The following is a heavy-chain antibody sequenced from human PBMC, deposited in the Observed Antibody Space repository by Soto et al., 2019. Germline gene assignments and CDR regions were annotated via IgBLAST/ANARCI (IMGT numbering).Heavy chain of an antibody. V-gene: IGHV1-18*01. D-gene: IGHD4-17*01. J-gene: IGHJ4*02. CDR2: INPYNGNT. CDR1: GYTFNTYG. Sequence: QVLLVQSGSEIKKPGASVKVSCKASGYTFNTYGITWVRQAPGQGLEWMGWINPYNGNTKFAQKLQDRVTMTTATSTSTAYMELASLRSDDTAVYYCARGCIAVTTHLCYWGQGTLVTVSS. CDR3: ARGCIAVTTHLCY.